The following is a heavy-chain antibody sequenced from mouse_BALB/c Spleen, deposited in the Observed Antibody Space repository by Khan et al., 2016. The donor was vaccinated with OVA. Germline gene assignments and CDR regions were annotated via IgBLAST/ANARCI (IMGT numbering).Heavy chain of an antibody. J-gene: IGHJ3*01. CDR3: ARNYDYDEGLAY. D-gene: IGHD2-4*01. CDR2: IWSGGIT. CDR1: GFSLTSYG. V-gene: IGHV2-2*02. Sequence: VQLQESGPGLVQPSQSLSITCTVSGFSLTSYGVHWVRQSPGKGLEWLGVIWSGGITDYSAAFISRLSISKDNSKSQVFFKMNSLQANDTAIYYWARNYDYDEGLAYWGQGTLVTVSA.